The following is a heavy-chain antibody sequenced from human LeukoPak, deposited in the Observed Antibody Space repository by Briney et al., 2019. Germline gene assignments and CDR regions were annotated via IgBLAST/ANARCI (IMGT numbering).Heavy chain of an antibody. J-gene: IGHJ6*03. CDR3: ARGPATILYYYYYMDV. D-gene: IGHD5-12*01. Sequence: GGSLRLSCAASGFTFSSYAMSWVRQAPGKGLEWVSAISGSGSSTYYADSVKGRFTISRDNAKNSLYLQMNSLRAEDTAVYYCARGPATILYYYYYMDVWGKGTTVTVSS. V-gene: IGHV3-23*01. CDR1: GFTFSSYA. CDR2: ISGSGSST.